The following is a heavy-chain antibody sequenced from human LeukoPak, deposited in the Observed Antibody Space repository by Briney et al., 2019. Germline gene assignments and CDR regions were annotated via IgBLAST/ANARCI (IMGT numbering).Heavy chain of an antibody. Sequence: AGGSLRLSCAASGFTFSSFAMHWVRQAPGKGLEWVAVISYDGSNKYYADSVKGRFTISRDNSKNTLYLQMNSLRAEDTAVYYCAREGFERFLEWLTAYRRYYWFDPWGQGTLVTVSS. CDR3: AREGFERFLEWLTAYRRYYWFDP. D-gene: IGHD3-3*01. V-gene: IGHV3-30*04. J-gene: IGHJ5*02. CDR1: GFTFSSFA. CDR2: ISYDGSNK.